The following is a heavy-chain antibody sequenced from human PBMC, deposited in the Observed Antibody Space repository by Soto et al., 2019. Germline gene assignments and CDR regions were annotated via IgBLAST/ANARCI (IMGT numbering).Heavy chain of an antibody. CDR1: GGSISSGDYY. CDR3: ARVKATLYRHYYFDY. D-gene: IGHD5-12*01. CDR2: IYYSGTT. V-gene: IGHV4-30-4*01. J-gene: IGHJ4*02. Sequence: PSETLSLTCTVSGGSISSGDYYWSWIRQPPGKGLEWIGYIYYSGTTYYNPSLQSRVTISIDTSKNQFSLKLSSVTAADTAVYYCARVKATLYRHYYFDYWGQGTPVTVSS.